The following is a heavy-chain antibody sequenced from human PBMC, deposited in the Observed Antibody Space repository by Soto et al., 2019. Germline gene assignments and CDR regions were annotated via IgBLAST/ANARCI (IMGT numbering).Heavy chain of an antibody. CDR1: GGSISSGDYY. Sequence: QVQLQESGPGLVKPSQTLSLTCTVSGGSISSGDYYWSWIRQPPGKGLEWIGYIYYSGSTYYNPSLKSRVTISVDTSKNQLSLKLSSVTAADTAVYYCATRGEDGYNLVAYDYWGQGTLVTVSS. D-gene: IGHD5-12*01. CDR3: ATRGEDGYNLVAYDY. V-gene: IGHV4-30-4*01. J-gene: IGHJ4*02. CDR2: IYYSGST.